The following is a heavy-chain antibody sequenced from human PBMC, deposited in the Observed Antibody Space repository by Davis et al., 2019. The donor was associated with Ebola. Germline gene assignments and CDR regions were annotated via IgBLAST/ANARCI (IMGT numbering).Heavy chain of an antibody. CDR2: IYYSGST. D-gene: IGHD2-8*02. CDR1: GGSVSSGSYY. J-gene: IGHJ4*02. V-gene: IGHV4-61*01. CDR3: ARGYCTGGVCSHFDY. Sequence: MPGGSLRLSCTVSGGSVSSGSYYWSWIRQPPGKGLEWIGYIYYSGSTNYNPSLKSRVTISVDTSKNQFSLKLSSVTAADTAVYYCARGYCTGGVCSHFDYWGQGTLVTVSS.